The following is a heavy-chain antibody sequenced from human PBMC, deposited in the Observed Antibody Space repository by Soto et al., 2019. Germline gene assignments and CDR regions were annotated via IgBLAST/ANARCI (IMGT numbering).Heavy chain of an antibody. Sequence: QVQLQQWGAGLLKPSETLSLTCAVYGGSFSGYYWSWIRQPPGKGLEWIVEINHSGSTNYNPSLQSRVTISVDTSKNQFSLKLSSVTAADTAVYYCARGLIVVVPAAMQAYDAFYIWGQGTMVTVSS. CDR2: INHSGST. CDR3: ARGLIVVVPAAMQAYDAFYI. J-gene: IGHJ3*02. V-gene: IGHV4-34*01. D-gene: IGHD2-2*01. CDR1: GGSFSGYY.